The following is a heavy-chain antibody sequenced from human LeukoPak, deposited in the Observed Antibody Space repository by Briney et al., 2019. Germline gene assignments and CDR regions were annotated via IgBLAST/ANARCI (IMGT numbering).Heavy chain of an antibody. CDR2: IYYSGST. CDR3: ARVVGSGSYYPYYYGMDV. CDR1: GGSISSYY. V-gene: IGHV4-59*01. D-gene: IGHD3-10*01. Sequence: PSETLSLTCTVSGGSISSYYWSWIRQPPGKGLEWIGYIYYSGSTNYNPSLKSRVTISVDTSKNQFSLKLSSVTAADTAVYYCARVVGSGSYYPYYYGMDVWGQGTTVTVSS. J-gene: IGHJ6*02.